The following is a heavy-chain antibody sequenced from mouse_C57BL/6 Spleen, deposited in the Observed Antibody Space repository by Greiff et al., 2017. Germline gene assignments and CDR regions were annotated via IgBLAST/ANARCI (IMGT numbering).Heavy chain of an antibody. CDR1: GYSITSGYY. Sequence: ESGPGLVKPSQSLSLTCSVTGYSITSGYYWNWIRQFPGNKLEWMGYISYDGSNNYNPSLKNRISITRDTSENQFFLKLNSVTTEDTATYYCASPLYNFGYWGQGTTLTVSS. V-gene: IGHV3-6*01. CDR2: ISYDGSN. J-gene: IGHJ2*01. CDR3: ASPLYNFGY.